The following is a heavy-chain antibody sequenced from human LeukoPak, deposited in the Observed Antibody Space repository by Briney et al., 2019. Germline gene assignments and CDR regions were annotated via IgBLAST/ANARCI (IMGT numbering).Heavy chain of an antibody. CDR2: INHSRST. CDR3: ARGGTIFGVVIIPGRFAY. D-gene: IGHD3-3*01. Sequence: SETLSLTCAVYGGSFSGYYWSWIREPPGKGLEWIGEINHSRSTNYNPSLKSRVTISVDTSKNQFSLKLSSVTAADTAVYYCARGGTIFGVVIIPGRFAYWGQGTLVTVSS. CDR1: GGSFSGYY. V-gene: IGHV4-34*01. J-gene: IGHJ4*02.